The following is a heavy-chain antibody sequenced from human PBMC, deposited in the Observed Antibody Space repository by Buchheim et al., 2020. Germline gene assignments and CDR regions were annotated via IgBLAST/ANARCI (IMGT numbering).Heavy chain of an antibody. CDR3: ARVASLGSHYFYY. Sequence: QVQLVQSGAEVRKPGASVKVSCKASGFTFSSSVFSWIRQAPGQRLEWMGWISDYSGNTNYAEKVQGRVTMTTDTSTSKAYMELRSLRSDDTAVYYCARVASLGSHYFYYWGQGTL. CDR2: ISDYSGNT. V-gene: IGHV1-18*01. CDR1: GFTFSSSV. D-gene: IGHD3-16*01. J-gene: IGHJ4*02.